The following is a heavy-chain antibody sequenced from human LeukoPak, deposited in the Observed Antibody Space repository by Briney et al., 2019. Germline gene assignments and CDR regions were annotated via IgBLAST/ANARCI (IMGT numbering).Heavy chain of an antibody. Sequence: QSGGSLRLSCAASGFTFCSYAMHWVRQAPGKGLEWVAVIPYDGSNKYYADSVKGQFTISRDNSKNTLWLQMNSLRAEDTAVYYCARGEGWHCSGSDCFTHWFDPWGQGTLVTVSS. J-gene: IGHJ5*02. V-gene: IGHV3-30-3*01. CDR1: GFTFCSYA. D-gene: IGHD2-15*01. CDR3: ARGEGWHCSGSDCFTHWFDP. CDR2: IPYDGSNK.